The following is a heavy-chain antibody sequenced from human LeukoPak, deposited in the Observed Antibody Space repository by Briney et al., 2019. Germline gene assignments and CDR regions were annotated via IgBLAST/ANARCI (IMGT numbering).Heavy chain of an antibody. CDR3: AKGGPAGYFDL. CDR2: ISGSGGST. Sequence: TGGSLRLSCAASGFTFSSYAMSRVRQAPGKGLEWVSGISGSGGSTYYADSVRGRFTISRDNSKNTLYLQMNSLRAEDTAVYYCAKGGPAGYFDLWGRGTLVTVSS. CDR1: GFTFSSYA. V-gene: IGHV3-23*01. J-gene: IGHJ2*01.